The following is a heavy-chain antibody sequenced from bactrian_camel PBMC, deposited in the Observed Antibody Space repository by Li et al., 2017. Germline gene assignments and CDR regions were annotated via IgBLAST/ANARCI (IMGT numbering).Heavy chain of an antibody. CDR1: GFTFQSHY. CDR2: VTTFGRPV. Sequence: QLVESGGGLVQPGDSLRLTCKASGFTFQSHYMYWLRQAPGKELEGIAGVTTFGRPVDYAESVKGRFTISQGNDKNTVYLQMNNLKPEDTAMYYCAAGDPVPGIVAIIFRADEYNYWGQGTQVTVS. J-gene: IGHJ4*01. CDR3: AAGDPVPGIVAIIFRADEYNY. D-gene: IGHD2*01. V-gene: IGHV3S1*01.